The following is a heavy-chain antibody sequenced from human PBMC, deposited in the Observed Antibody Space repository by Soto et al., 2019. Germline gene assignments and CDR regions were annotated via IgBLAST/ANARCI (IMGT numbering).Heavy chain of an antibody. CDR1: GFSFSNYW. V-gene: IGHV3-74*01. D-gene: IGHD6-25*01. Sequence: EVQLVESGGGLVQPGGSLRLSCAASGFSFSNYWVHWVRHAPGKGLVWVSRVTPDGRSTSYADSVKGRFTVSRDNAKNTVSLEVISLRVEDTAVYYCTTLSSAVSYSAFDIWGQGTVIIVSS. CDR2: VTPDGRST. J-gene: IGHJ3*02. CDR3: TTLSSAVSYSAFDI.